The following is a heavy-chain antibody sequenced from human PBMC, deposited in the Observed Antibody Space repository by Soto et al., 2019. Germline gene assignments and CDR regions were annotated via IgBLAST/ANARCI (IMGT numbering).Heavy chain of an antibody. D-gene: IGHD5-12*01. CDR1: GGSISSGGYY. Sequence: SETLSLTCTVSGGSISSGGYYWSWIRQHPGKGLEWIGYIYYSGSTYYNPSLKSRVTISVDTSKNQFSLKLSSVTAADTAVYYCARGVATNPESTIWTMIDYWGQGTLVTVSS. V-gene: IGHV4-31*03. CDR3: ARGVATNPESTIWTMIDY. J-gene: IGHJ4*02. CDR2: IYYSGST.